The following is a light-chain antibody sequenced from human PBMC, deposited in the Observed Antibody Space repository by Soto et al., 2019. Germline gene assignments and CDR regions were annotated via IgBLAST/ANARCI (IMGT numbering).Light chain of an antibody. CDR3: QQDYNFPLT. CDR2: GAS. Sequence: EIVMTQSPATLSLSPGERATLSCRASQSVSSSYLSWYQQKPGQAPRLLIYGASTRATGIPARFSGSGSGTDFTLTISSLQPEDFAVYYCQQDYNFPLTFDGGTKVEIK. CDR1: QSVSSSY. V-gene: IGKV3D-7*01. J-gene: IGKJ4*01.